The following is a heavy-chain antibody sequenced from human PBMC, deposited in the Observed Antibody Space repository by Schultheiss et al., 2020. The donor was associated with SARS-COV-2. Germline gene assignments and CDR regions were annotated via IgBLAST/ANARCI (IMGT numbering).Heavy chain of an antibody. CDR2: ISWNSGSI. CDR3: ARDFRNQLLYRTQRAFDI. J-gene: IGHJ3*02. CDR1: GFTFSSYA. D-gene: IGHD2-2*02. Sequence: GGSLRLSCAASGFTFSSYAMSWVRQAPGKGLEWVSGISWNSGSIGYADSVKGRFTISRDNAKNSLYLQMNSLRAEDTAVYYCARDFRNQLLYRTQRAFDIWGQGTMVTVSS. V-gene: IGHV3-9*01.